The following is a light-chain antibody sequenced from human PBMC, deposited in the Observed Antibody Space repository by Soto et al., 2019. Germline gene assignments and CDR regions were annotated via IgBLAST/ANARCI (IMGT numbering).Light chain of an antibody. J-gene: IGKJ5*01. CDR1: QRINNY. V-gene: IGKV1-39*01. CDR3: QQSYTTPST. CDR2: AAS. Sequence: DIHMTQSPSSLSASVGDRVTITCRASQRINNYLNWYQQKVGKAPKLLIYAASTLQTGVPSRFSGSGSGTDFTLTISSLQPEDFATYYSQQSYTTPSTFGQGTRLDI.